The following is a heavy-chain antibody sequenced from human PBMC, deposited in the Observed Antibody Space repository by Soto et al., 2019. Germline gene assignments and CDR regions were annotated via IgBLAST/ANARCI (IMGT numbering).Heavy chain of an antibody. CDR3: ARATGCHDSGGDYMDV. CDR2: IITFVGKA. V-gene: IGHV1-69*08. J-gene: IGHJ6*03. Sequence: ASVKVSCKTSGGTLSSYSFIWVRQAPGQGLEWVGRIITFVGKANVAQRFQGRVTITADRSTATAYMELRRLTSDDTAVYYCARATGCHDSGGDYMDVWGTGTTVTVSS. CDR1: GGTLSSYS. D-gene: IGHD3-9*01.